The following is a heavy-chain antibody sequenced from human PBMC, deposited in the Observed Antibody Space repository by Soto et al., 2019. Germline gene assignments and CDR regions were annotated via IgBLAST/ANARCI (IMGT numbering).Heavy chain of an antibody. CDR2: ISSSSSYI. Sequence: GGSLRLSCAASGFTFSSYSMNWVRQAPGKGLEWVSSISSSSSYIYYADSVKGRFTISRDNAKNSLYLQMNSLRAEDTAVYDCASETTVTTGGFDYWGQGTLVTVSS. CDR1: GFTFSSYS. V-gene: IGHV3-21*01. CDR3: ASETTVTTGGFDY. D-gene: IGHD4-17*01. J-gene: IGHJ4*02.